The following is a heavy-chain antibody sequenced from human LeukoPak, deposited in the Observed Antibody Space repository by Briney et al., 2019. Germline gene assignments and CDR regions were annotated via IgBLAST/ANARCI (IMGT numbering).Heavy chain of an antibody. CDR3: ARAEWGVVADY. D-gene: IGHD2-15*01. J-gene: IGHJ4*02. CDR2: INSDGSST. Sequence: GGSLRLSCAASGFTFSSYWMHWVRQAPGKGLVRVSRINSDGSSTSYADSVKGRFTISRDNAKKTLYLQMNSLRAEDTAVYYCARAEWGVVADYWGQGTLVTVSS. CDR1: GFTFSSYW. V-gene: IGHV3-74*01.